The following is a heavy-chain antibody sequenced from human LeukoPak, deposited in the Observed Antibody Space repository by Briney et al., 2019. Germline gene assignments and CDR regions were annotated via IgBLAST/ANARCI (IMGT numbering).Heavy chain of an antibody. J-gene: IGHJ4*02. CDR3: ARGRSSDHYYDSSGYYGIFDY. CDR2: IYYSGST. D-gene: IGHD3-22*01. CDR1: GGSFSGYY. Sequence: SETLSLTCAVYGGSFSGYYWSWIRQPPGKGLEWIGSIYYSGSTYYNPSLKSRVTISVDTSKNQFSLKLSSVTAADTAVYYCARGRSSDHYYDSSGYYGIFDYWGQGTLVTVSS. V-gene: IGHV4-34*01.